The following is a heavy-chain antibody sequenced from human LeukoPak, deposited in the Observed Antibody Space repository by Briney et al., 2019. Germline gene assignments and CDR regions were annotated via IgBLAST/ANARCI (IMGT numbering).Heavy chain of an antibody. J-gene: IGHJ6*02. V-gene: IGHV3-21*01. D-gene: IGHD5-18*01. CDR1: GFTFSSYS. CDR3: AREDTAMVTDYYYGMDV. Sequence: GGSLRLSCAASGFTFSSYSMNWVRQAPGKGLEWVSSISSSSSYIYYADSVKGRFTISRDNAKNSLYLQMNSLRAEDTAVYYCAREDTAMVTDYYYGMDVWGQGTTVTVSS. CDR2: ISSSSSYI.